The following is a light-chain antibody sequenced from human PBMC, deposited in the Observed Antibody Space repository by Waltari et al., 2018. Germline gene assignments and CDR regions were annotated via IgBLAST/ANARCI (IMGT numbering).Light chain of an antibody. Sequence: DIQMTQSPSTLSASVGDRVTITCRASQNINDWLAWYQQNPGKAPKVLIFKASNLESGVPSRFSGSGSGTDFTLTISSLQPDDFATYYCQQYNTYTYTFGQGTKLEIK. CDR3: QQYNTYTYT. V-gene: IGKV1-5*03. J-gene: IGKJ2*01. CDR2: KAS. CDR1: QNINDW.